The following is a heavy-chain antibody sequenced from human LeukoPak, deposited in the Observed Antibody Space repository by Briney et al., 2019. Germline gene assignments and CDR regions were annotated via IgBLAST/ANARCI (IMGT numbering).Heavy chain of an antibody. D-gene: IGHD2-21*01. Sequence: KPSAPLSLTCTVSGGSISSSSYYWGWIRQPPGKGLEWIGSIYYSGSTYYTPSLKSRVTISVDTSKNQFSLKLSSVTAADTAVYYCARRRGDGLDYWGQGTLVTVSS. CDR3: ARRRGDGLDY. CDR1: GGSISSSSYY. J-gene: IGHJ4*02. CDR2: IYYSGST. V-gene: IGHV4-39*01.